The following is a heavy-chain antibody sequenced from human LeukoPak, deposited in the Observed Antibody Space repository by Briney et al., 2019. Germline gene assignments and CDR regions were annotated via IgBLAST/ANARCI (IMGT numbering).Heavy chain of an antibody. V-gene: IGHV3-30*02. J-gene: IGHJ6*02. Sequence: GGSLRLSCAASGFTFSSYGMQWVRQAPGKGLEWVAFIRYDGSNKYYADSVKGRFTISRDNSKNTLYLQMNSLRAEDTAVYYCAKAEPRRGYGGYDSAGLYYYYYGMDVWGQGTTVTVSS. CDR2: IRYDGSNK. CDR3: AKAEPRRGYGGYDSAGLYYYYYGMDV. CDR1: GFTFSSYG. D-gene: IGHD5-12*01.